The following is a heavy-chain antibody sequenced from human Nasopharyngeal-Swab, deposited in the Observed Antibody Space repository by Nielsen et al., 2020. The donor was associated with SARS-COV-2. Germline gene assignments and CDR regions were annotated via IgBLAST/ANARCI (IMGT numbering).Heavy chain of an antibody. J-gene: IGHJ3*02. CDR3: VKDLRGRYGFES. CDR2: INDYEDRL. V-gene: IGHV3-64D*06. CDR1: GFTFSIHA. Sequence: GESLKISCSASGFTFSIHAMHWVRQAPGKGLEYVSTINDYEDRLYYADSVKGRFTISRDNSENTLYLQMSSLRPEDTAVYWCVKDLRGRYGFESWGQGTMVTVSS. D-gene: IGHD3-16*01.